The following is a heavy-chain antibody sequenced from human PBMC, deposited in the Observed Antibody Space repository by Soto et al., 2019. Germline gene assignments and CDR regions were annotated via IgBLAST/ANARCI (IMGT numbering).Heavy chain of an antibody. J-gene: IGHJ4*02. V-gene: IGHV3-7*03. CDR1: GFTYSAYY. Sequence: EVQLVESGGGLVQPGGSLRLSCSASGFTYSAYYMNWVRQAPGKGLEWVANIKDDGTKTFYADSVRGRFTISRDNANNSLYLQMNSLRAEDTAVYYCASLNWEVPATGPWGRGTLVTVSS. CDR3: ASLNWEVPATGP. CDR2: IKDDGTKT. D-gene: IGHD2-2*01.